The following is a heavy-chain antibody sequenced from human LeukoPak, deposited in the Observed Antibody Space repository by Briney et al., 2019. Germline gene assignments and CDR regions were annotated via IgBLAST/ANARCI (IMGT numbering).Heavy chain of an antibody. CDR3: ARDAYGSGSYYYNWFDP. CDR1: GFTFSSYS. Sequence: TGGSLRLSCAASGFTFSSYSMNWVRQAPGKGLEWVSSISSSSYIYYADSVKGRFTISRGNAKNSLYLQMNSLRAEDTAVYYCARDAYGSGSYYYNWFDPWGQGTLVTVSS. CDR2: ISSSSYI. D-gene: IGHD3-10*01. V-gene: IGHV3-21*01. J-gene: IGHJ5*02.